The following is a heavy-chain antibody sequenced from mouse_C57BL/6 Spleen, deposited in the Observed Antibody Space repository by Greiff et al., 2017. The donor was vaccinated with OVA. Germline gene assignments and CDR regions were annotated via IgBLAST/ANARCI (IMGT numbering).Heavy chain of an antibody. D-gene: IGHD4-1*01. CDR1: GYAFSSSW. Sequence: VQLVESGPELVKPGASVKISCKASGYAFSSSWMNWVKQRPGKGLEWIGRIYPGDGDTNYNGKFKGKATLTADKSSSTAYMQLSSLTSEDSAVYFCARSGTSYAMDYWGQGTSVTVSS. CDR2: IYPGDGDT. V-gene: IGHV1-82*01. CDR3: ARSGTSYAMDY. J-gene: IGHJ4*01.